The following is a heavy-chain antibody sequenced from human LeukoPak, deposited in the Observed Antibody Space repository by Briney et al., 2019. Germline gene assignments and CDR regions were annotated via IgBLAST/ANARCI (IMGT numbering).Heavy chain of an antibody. J-gene: IGHJ4*02. Sequence: GGSLRLSCAASGFTFSSYAMHWVRQAPGKGLEYVSAISSKGCSTYYANSVKGRFTISRDNSKNTPYLQMGSLRAEDMAVYYCARDPLLNVDTAMATYFDYWGQGTLVTVSS. V-gene: IGHV3-64*01. CDR2: ISSKGCST. D-gene: IGHD5-18*01. CDR1: GFTFSSYA. CDR3: ARDPLLNVDTAMATYFDY.